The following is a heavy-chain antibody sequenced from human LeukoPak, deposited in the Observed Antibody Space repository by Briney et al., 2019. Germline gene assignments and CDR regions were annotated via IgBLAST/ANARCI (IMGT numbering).Heavy chain of an antibody. Sequence: PGGSLRLSCAPSGFTFSNYWLTWVRQAPGQGLEWVANIKQDGSEKHYVDSVKGRFTISRDNAKNSLYLQMNGLRAEDTAVYYCARDRQIAYWGQGTLVTVSS. V-gene: IGHV3-7*01. J-gene: IGHJ4*02. CDR3: ARDRQIAY. CDR2: IKQDGSEK. CDR1: GFTFSNYW.